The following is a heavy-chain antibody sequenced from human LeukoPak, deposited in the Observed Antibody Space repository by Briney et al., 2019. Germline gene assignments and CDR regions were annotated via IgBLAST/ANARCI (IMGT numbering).Heavy chain of an antibody. CDR1: GFTFSNYA. D-gene: IGHD2-15*01. CDR2: ISSNGGST. V-gene: IGHV3-64*01. CDR3: ARVSVVAATLDY. Sequence: GGSLRLSCAASGFTFSNYAMHWVRQAPGKGLEYVSAISSNGGSTYYANSVKGRFTISRDNSKNTLYLQMGSLRAEAMAVYYCARVSVVAATLDYWGQGTLVTVSS. J-gene: IGHJ4*02.